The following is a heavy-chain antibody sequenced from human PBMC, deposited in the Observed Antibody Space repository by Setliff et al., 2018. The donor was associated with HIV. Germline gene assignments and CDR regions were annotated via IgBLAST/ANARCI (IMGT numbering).Heavy chain of an antibody. V-gene: IGHV4-4*07. D-gene: IGHD3-22*01. CDR3: AGDRLTYYFDY. CDR1: GGSINTYY. Sequence: PSETLSLTCTVSGGSINTYYWSWIRQPAGKGLEWIGRFYTSGSTNYNPSLKSRVTMSVDTSKNQFSLKLSSVTAADTAVYYCAGDRLTYYFDYWGQGILVTVSS. J-gene: IGHJ4*02. CDR2: FYTSGST.